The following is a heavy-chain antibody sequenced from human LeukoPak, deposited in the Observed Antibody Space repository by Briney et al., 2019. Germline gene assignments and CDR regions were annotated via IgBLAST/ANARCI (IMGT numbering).Heavy chain of an antibody. Sequence: KPSETLSLTCTVSGGSISSYYWSWIRQPPGKGLEWIGYIYYSGSTNHNPSLKSRVTISVDTSKNQFSLKLSSVTAADTAVYYCARDRAQGYDFWSGYYKIDAFDIWGQGTMVTVSS. V-gene: IGHV4-59*01. D-gene: IGHD3-3*01. CDR1: GGSISSYY. J-gene: IGHJ3*02. CDR3: ARDRAQGYDFWSGYYKIDAFDI. CDR2: IYYSGST.